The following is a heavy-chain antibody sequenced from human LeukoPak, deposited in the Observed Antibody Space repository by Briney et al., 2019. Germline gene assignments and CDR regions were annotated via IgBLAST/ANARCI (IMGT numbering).Heavy chain of an antibody. J-gene: IGHJ4*02. CDR3: YANYKYFDY. D-gene: IGHD3-10*01. CDR1: GFTFSSYG. CDR2: IRYDGSNK. V-gene: IGHV3-30*02. Sequence: GGSLRLSCAASGFTFSSYGMHWVRQAPGKGLEWVAFIRYDGSNKYYADSVKGRFTSSRDNSKNTLYLQMNSLRAEDTAVYYSYANYKYFDYWGQGTLVTVSS.